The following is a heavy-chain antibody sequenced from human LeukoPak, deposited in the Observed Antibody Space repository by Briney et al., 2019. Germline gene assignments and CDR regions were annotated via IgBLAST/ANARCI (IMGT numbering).Heavy chain of an antibody. Sequence: GGTLRLSCAASGFTFSSYGMSWVRQAPGKGLEWVSAISGSGGSTYYADPVKGRFTISRDNSKNTLYLQMNSLRAEDTAVYYCAKGAGYYDILTGYPYFDYWGQGTLVTVSS. V-gene: IGHV3-23*01. CDR3: AKGAGYYDILTGYPYFDY. CDR2: ISGSGGST. D-gene: IGHD3-9*01. J-gene: IGHJ4*02. CDR1: GFTFSSYG.